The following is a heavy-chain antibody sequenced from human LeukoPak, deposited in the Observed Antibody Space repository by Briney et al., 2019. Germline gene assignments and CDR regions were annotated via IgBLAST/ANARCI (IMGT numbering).Heavy chain of an antibody. CDR1: GFTFSSNG. J-gene: IGHJ5*02. Sequence: GGSLRLSCVASGFTFSSNGMHWVRQAPGKGLEWVAVISYDGSNKYYADSVKGRFTISRDNSKNTLYLQMNSLRAEDTAVYYCAKDVAAAGTNWFDPWGQGTLVTVSS. D-gene: IGHD6-13*01. CDR3: AKDVAAAGTNWFDP. CDR2: ISYDGSNK. V-gene: IGHV3-30*18.